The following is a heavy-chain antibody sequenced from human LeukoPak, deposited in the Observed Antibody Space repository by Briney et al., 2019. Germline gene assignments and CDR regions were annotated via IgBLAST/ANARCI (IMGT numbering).Heavy chain of an antibody. CDR2: IYYSGST. CDR1: GGSISSYY. V-gene: IGHV4-59*01. D-gene: IGHD2-15*01. Sequence: SETLSLTCTVSGGSISSYYWSRIRQPPGKGLEWIGYIYYSGSTNYNPSLKSRVTISVDTSKNQFSLKLSSVTAAATAVYYCARDRSRDCSGGSCYSTRYFDYWGQGTLVTVSS. J-gene: IGHJ4*02. CDR3: ARDRSRDCSGGSCYSTRYFDY.